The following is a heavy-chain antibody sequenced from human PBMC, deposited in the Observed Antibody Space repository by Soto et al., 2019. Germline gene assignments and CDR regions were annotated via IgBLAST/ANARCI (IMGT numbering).Heavy chain of an antibody. CDR3: AMAKEGITGTTSIFDY. J-gene: IGHJ4*02. D-gene: IGHD1-7*01. Sequence: ASVKVSCKASGGTFSSYAISWVRQAPGQGLEWMGGIIPIFGTANYAQKFQGRVTITADESTSTAYMELSSLRSEDTAVYYCAMAKEGITGTTSIFDYWGQGNLVTVSS. CDR2: IIPIFGTA. CDR1: GGTFSSYA. V-gene: IGHV1-69*13.